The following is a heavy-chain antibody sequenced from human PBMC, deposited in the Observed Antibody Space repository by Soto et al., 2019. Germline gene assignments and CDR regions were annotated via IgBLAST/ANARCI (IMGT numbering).Heavy chain of an antibody. CDR2: MNPSSDNT. CDR3: ARGIRFTGGGYFLDY. CDR1: GYTFTNYD. Sequence: ASVKVSCKASGYTFTNYDINWVRQATGQGLEWMGWMNPSSDNTGYAQKFQGRVSMTRNTSISTAYMDLSSLRSEDTAVYYCARGIRFTGGGYFLDYWGQGTLVTVSS. J-gene: IGHJ4*02. D-gene: IGHD5-12*01. V-gene: IGHV1-8*02.